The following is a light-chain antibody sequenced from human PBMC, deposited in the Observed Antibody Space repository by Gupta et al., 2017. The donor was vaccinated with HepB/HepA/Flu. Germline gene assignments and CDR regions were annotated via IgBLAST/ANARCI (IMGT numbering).Light chain of an antibody. CDR2: DVY. Sequence: QSALTQPASVSGSPAQSITMSFTGTSSDVGAYNYVSWYQHYPGKAPKLIIYDVYYRPPGVSNRFSGSKSGNTASLTISELQAEDEADYYCTSFTGRLTYVFGSGTKVTVL. CDR3: TSFTGRLTYV. J-gene: IGLJ1*01. V-gene: IGLV2-14*03. CDR1: SSDVGAYNY.